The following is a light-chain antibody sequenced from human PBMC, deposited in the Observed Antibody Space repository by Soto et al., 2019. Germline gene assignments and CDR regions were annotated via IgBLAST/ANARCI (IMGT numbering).Light chain of an antibody. Sequence: QPVLTQPPSVSGTPGQTVSISCSGSASNLGGNPVNWYQHLPGAAPKLLIYTNHQRPSGVPDRFSGSKSGTSASLAISRLRSEDDANFYCAAWDDSLNAVVFGGGTKLTVL. CDR3: AAWDDSLNAVV. CDR1: ASNLGGNP. J-gene: IGLJ2*01. CDR2: TNH. V-gene: IGLV1-44*01.